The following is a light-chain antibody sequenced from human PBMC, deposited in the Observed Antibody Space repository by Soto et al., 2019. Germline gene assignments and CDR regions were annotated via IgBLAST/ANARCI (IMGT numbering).Light chain of an antibody. CDR3: CSYAGSYSYV. V-gene: IGLV2-11*01. J-gene: IGLJ1*01. CDR1: ISDFGGYNY. CDR2: DVT. Sequence: QSALTHHRSVSWSPGHSVSISCTVTISDFGGYNYVSWYQQHPGKAPKLIIYDVTKRPSGVHDSFSGSSSGNTASLTISGLQAEDEADYFCCSYAGSYSYVFGTGTKVTVL.